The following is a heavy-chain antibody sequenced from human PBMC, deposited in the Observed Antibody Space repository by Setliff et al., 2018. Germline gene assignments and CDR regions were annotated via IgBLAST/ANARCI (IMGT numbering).Heavy chain of an antibody. CDR1: GGSISSSSYY. CDR3: ARDLGHGGDSDY. Sequence: SETLSLTCTVSGGSISSSSYYWGWIRQPPGKGLEWIGSIYYSGSTYYNPSLKSRVTISVDTSKNQFSLKLSSVTAADMAVYYCARDLGHGGDSDYWGQGILVTVSS. V-gene: IGHV4-39*07. D-gene: IGHD2-21*02. CDR2: IYYSGST. J-gene: IGHJ4*02.